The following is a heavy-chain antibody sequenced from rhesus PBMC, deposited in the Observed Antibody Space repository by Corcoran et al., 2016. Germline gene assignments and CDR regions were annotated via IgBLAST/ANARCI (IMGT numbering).Heavy chain of an antibody. Sequence: QVQLQESGPGLVKPSETLSLPCTVSGGSISGYYNWNWIRQSPGPGLEWIGAVYSITARTNYPPSLKSRVTISKDTSKNQFSLRLTSVIAADTAVYYCARQGYTDHLGGLDSWGQGVVVTVSS. J-gene: IGHJ6*01. CDR1: GGSISGYYN. V-gene: IGHV4-143*01. D-gene: IGHD2-39*02. CDR3: ARQGYTDHLGGLDS. CDR2: VYSITART.